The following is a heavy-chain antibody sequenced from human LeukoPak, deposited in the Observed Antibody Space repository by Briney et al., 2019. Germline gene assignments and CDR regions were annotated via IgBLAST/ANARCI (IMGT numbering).Heavy chain of an antibody. CDR2: VSTSGTT. D-gene: IGHD3-9*01. CDR3: ARGSYYDTLTGYYRGSFDS. J-gene: IGHJ4*02. Sequence: SETLSLTCTVSGGSISTYYWSWIRQPAEKGLEWIGRVSTSGTTQYTPSFKSRVTMSVDTSSNQFSLKLSSVTAADTAVYYCARGSYYDTLTGYYRGSFDSWGQGTLVTVSS. CDR1: GGSISTYY. V-gene: IGHV4-4*07.